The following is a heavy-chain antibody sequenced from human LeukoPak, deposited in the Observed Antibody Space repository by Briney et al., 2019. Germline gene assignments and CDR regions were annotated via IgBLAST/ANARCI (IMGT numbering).Heavy chain of an antibody. CDR1: GGTISSYY. D-gene: IGHD6-19*01. CDR2: IHYSGST. CDR3: AGWYSSGWAFDY. Sequence: SETLSLTCTVSGGTISSYYWNWIRQPPGKGLEWIGYIHYSGSTKYNPSLKSRVTISVDTSKNQFSLKLSSVTAADTAVYYCAGWYSSGWAFDYWGQGTLVTVSS. J-gene: IGHJ4*02. V-gene: IGHV4-59*08.